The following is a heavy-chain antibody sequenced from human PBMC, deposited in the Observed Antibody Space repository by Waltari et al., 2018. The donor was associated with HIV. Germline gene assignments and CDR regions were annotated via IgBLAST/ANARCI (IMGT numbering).Heavy chain of an antibody. CDR1: GYPFSDND. CDR2: MNPKTGNT. Sequence: QVQLVQSGTEGKEPGASLKVSCKASGYPFSDNDINWVRPAPGKGLGWMGWMNPKTGNTGFAQTLQGRVILTRDASMNTAYMELNNLTSGDTAVYYCARQGAGDYGDYLFDYWGQGTLLTVSS. CDR3: ARQGAGDYGDYLFDY. J-gene: IGHJ4*02. V-gene: IGHV1-8*01. D-gene: IGHD4-17*01.